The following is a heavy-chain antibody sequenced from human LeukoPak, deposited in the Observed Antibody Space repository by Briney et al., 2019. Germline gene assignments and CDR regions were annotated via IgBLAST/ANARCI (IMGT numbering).Heavy chain of an antibody. CDR3: ARDYGSGSYLTSDH. J-gene: IGHJ4*02. D-gene: IGHD3-10*01. Sequence: GGSLRLSCAASGLNFSIHSMNWVRQAPGKGREGISYISNSGRTLSHPDSVKCRFTISRDNAKNSLYPQMNSLRDEDTAVYYCARDYGSGSYLTSDHWGQGTLVTVSS. V-gene: IGHV3-48*02. CDR1: GLNFSIHS. CDR2: ISNSGRTL.